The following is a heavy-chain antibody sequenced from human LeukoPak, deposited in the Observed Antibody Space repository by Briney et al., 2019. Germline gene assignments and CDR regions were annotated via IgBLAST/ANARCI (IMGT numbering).Heavy chain of an antibody. CDR1: GYSISSGYY. J-gene: IGHJ4*02. CDR3: ARKSSWYFDY. Sequence: SETLSLTCTVSGYSISSGYYWGWIRQPTGKGLEWIGSIYHSGSTYYNPSLKSRVTISVDTSKNQFSLKLSSVTAADTAVYYCARKSSWYFDYWGQGTLVTVSS. CDR2: IYHSGST. D-gene: IGHD6-13*01. V-gene: IGHV4-38-2*02.